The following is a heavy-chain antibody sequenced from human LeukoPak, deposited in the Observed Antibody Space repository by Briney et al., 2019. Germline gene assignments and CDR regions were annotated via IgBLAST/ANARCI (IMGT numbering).Heavy chain of an antibody. CDR3: ARMADYDSSGFCGYLPH. CDR1: GFTFSSYW. D-gene: IGHD3-22*01. CDR2: IIGDGSDI. V-gene: IGHV3-74*01. Sequence: PGGSLRLSCAASGFTFSSYWMHWVRQAPGKGLVWLARIIGDGSDITYADSVKGRFTISRDNAKNTLYLQINSLRVEDTALYYCARMADYDSSGFCGYLPHWGQGTLVTVSS. J-gene: IGHJ1*01.